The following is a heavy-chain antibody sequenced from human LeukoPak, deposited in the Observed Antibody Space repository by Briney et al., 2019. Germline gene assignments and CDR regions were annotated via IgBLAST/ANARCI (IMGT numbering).Heavy chain of an antibody. CDR3: ARESSGSYFAN. CDR2: IYDSGST. D-gene: IGHD1-26*01. V-gene: IGHV3-53*01. J-gene: IGHJ4*02. CDR1: GFTATSNY. Sequence: QPGGSLRLSCTASGFTATSNYMSWVRQAPGKGLEWVSVIYDSGSTYYTDSVKGRFTISRDYSRNTLYLQMDSLRVEDTAVYYCARESSGSYFANWGQGTLVTVSS.